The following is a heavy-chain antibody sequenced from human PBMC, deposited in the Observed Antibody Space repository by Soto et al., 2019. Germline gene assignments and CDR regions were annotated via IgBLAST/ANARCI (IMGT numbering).Heavy chain of an antibody. Sequence: SETLSLTCSVSGGSISSFYWTWIRQPPGKGLEWIGFSSNSGTTSCNPSLKSRVTISVDTSKNQFSLKVSSVTAADTAVYYCAIVPSPWGQGTLVTVSS. CDR1: GGSISSFY. J-gene: IGHJ5*02. CDR2: SSNSGTT. CDR3: AIVPSP. V-gene: IGHV4-59*01.